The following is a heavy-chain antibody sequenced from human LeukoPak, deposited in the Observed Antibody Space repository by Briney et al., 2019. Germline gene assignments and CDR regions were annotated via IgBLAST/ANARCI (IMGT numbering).Heavy chain of an antibody. CDR3: ARGRRIAVARVYYFDY. Sequence: ASVKVPCKASGYTFTSYDINWVRQATGQGLEWMAWMNPNSGNTGYAQKFQGRVTITRNTSISTAYMELSSLRSEDTAVYYCARGRRIAVARVYYFDYWGQGTLVTVSS. CDR2: MNPNSGNT. CDR1: GYTFTSYD. V-gene: IGHV1-8*03. J-gene: IGHJ4*02. D-gene: IGHD6-19*01.